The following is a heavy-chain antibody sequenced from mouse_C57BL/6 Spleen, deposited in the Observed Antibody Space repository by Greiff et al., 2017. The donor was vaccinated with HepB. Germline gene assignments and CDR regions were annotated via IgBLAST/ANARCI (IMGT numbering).Heavy chain of an antibody. CDR1: GYTFTGSW. V-gene: IGHV1-9*01. J-gene: IGHJ2*01. CDR2: NLPGSGST. D-gene: IGHD1-1*01. Sequence: VQMQQSGAELMKPGASVKLSCKATGYTFTGSWIAWVKQRPGHGLEWIGENLPGSGSTNYNEKFKGKATVTADTSSNTAYMQLSSLTTEDSAIYYFVRVGFITTVVAKGYWGQGTTLTVSS. CDR3: VRVGFITTVVAKGY.